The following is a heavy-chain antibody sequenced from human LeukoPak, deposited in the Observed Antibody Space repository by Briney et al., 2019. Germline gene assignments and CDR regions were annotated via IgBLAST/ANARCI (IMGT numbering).Heavy chain of an antibody. D-gene: IGHD6-19*01. CDR1: GYTFTVYY. CDR2: INPNSGGT. Sequence: ASVKVSCTASGYTFTVYYMHWVRQAPGQGVEWMGWINPNSGGTNYAQKFQGRVTMTRDTSISTAYMELSRLRSDDTAVYYCARDSSLRAVAGTLGYWGQGTLVTVSS. J-gene: IGHJ4*02. CDR3: ARDSSLRAVAGTLGY. V-gene: IGHV1-2*02.